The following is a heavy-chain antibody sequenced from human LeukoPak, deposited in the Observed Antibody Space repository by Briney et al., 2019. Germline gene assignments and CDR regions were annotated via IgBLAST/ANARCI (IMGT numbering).Heavy chain of an antibody. CDR3: ARDTNGGSYYYDSSGYFDY. D-gene: IGHD3-22*01. V-gene: IGHV4-39*07. CDR1: GGSISSSSYY. J-gene: IGHJ4*02. CDR2: IYYSGST. Sequence: SETLSLTCTVSGGSISSSSYYWGWIRQPPGKGLEWIGNIYYSGSTYYNPSLRSRVTISVDTSKNQFSLKLSSVTAADTAVYYCARDTNGGSYYYDSSGYFDYWGQGTLVTVSS.